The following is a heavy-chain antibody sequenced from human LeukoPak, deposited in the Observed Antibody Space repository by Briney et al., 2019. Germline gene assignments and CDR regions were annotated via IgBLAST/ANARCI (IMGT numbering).Heavy chain of an antibody. J-gene: IGHJ4*02. CDR2: ISGSGGST. V-gene: IGHV3-23*01. D-gene: IGHD3-3*01. CDR1: GFTFSSYA. Sequence: GGSLRLSCAASGFTFSSYAMSWVRQAPGKGLEWVSAISGSGGSTYYADSVKGRFTISRDNSKNTLYLQMNSLRAEDTAVYYCAKGGLRFLEWLLDYWGQGTLVTVSS. CDR3: AKGGLRFLEWLLDY.